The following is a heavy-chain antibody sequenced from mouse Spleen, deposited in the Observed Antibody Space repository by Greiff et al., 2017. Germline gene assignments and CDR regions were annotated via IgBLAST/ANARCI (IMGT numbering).Heavy chain of an antibody. CDR3: ARWDSSGYWFAY. CDR1: GYAFSSYW. CDR2: IYPGDGDT. V-gene: IGHV1-80*01. D-gene: IGHD3-2*01. Sequence: QVQLQQSGAELVKPGASVKISCKASGYAFSSYWMNWVKQRPGKGLEWIGQIYPGDGDTNYNGKFKGKATLTADKSSSTAYMQLSSLTSEDSAVYFCARWDSSGYWFAYWGQGTLVTVSA. J-gene: IGHJ3*01.